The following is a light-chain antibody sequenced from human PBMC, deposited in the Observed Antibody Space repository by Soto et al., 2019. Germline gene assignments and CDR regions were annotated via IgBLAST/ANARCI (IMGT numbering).Light chain of an antibody. J-gene: IGLJ2*01. Sequence: QSVLTQPASVSGSPGQSITISCTGTSSDVGNHNLVSWYQQYPGKAPKLMIYEGTKRPSGVPNRFSGSKSGNTASLTISGLQADDEADYYCCSSAGAQRPVVFGGGTKLTVL. CDR2: EGT. V-gene: IGLV2-23*01. CDR1: SSDVGNHNL. CDR3: CSSAGAQRPVV.